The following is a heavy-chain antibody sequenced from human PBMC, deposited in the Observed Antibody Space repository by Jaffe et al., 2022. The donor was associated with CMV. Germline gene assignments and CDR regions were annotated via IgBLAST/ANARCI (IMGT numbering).Heavy chain of an antibody. CDR3: ARENDGLDYYYYYYMDV. V-gene: IGHV4-4*02. D-gene: IGHD1-1*01. CDR1: GGSISSSNW. Sequence: QVQLQESGPGLVKPSGTLSLTCAVSGGSISSSNWWSWVRQPPGKGLEWIGEIYHSGSTNYNPSLKSRVTISVDKSKNQFSLKLSSVTAADTAVYYCARENDGLDYYYYYYMDVWGKGTTVTVSS. CDR2: IYHSGST. J-gene: IGHJ6*03.